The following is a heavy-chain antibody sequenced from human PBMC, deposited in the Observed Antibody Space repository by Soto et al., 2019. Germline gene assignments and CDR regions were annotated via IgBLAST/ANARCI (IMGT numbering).Heavy chain of an antibody. Sequence: QVQLVESGGGVVQPGRSLRLSCAASGFTFSSYGMHWVRQAPGKGLEWVAVIWYDGSNKYYADSVKGRFTISRDNSKNTLYLQMNSLRAEDTAVYYCAIGGELHAFDIWGQGTMVTVSS. CDR2: IWYDGSNK. D-gene: IGHD1-26*01. CDR1: GFTFSSYG. V-gene: IGHV3-33*01. J-gene: IGHJ3*02. CDR3: AIGGELHAFDI.